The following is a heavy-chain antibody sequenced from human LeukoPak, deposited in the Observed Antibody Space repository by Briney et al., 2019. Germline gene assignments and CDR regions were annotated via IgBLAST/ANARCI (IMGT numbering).Heavy chain of an antibody. Sequence: PSQTLSLTCTVSGVSISSGGYYWSWFRQPPGKGPEWIGYTFYRGTTYYNPSLKSRVTISLDRSKNQFSLNMSSVTAADTAMYYGARGKGYDSPSGAFDIWGHGAMVTVSS. CDR2: TFYRGTT. V-gene: IGHV4-30-2*01. D-gene: IGHD3-9*01. J-gene: IGHJ3*02. CDR1: GVSISSGGYY. CDR3: ARGKGYDSPSGAFDI.